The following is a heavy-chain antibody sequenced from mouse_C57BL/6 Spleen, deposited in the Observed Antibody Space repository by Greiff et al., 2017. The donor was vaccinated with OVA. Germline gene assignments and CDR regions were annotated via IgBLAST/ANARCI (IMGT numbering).Heavy chain of an antibody. CDR1: GYSITSGYY. J-gene: IGHJ4*01. CDR3: ARVLPYYSNSDAMDY. D-gene: IGHD2-5*01. CDR2: ISYDGSN. Sequence: VQLKESGPGLVKPSQSLSLTCSVTGYSITSGYYWNWIRQFPGNKLEWMGYISYDGSNNYNPSLKNRISITRDTSKNQFFLKLNSVTTEDTATYYCARVLPYYSNSDAMDYWGQGTSVTVSS. V-gene: IGHV3-6*01.